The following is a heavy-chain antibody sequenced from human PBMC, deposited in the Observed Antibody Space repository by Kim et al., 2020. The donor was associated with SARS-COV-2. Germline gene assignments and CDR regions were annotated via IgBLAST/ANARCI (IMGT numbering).Heavy chain of an antibody. CDR2: IIPIFGTA. D-gene: IGHD3-22*01. V-gene: IGHV1-69*13. CDR3: ARAWYYDSSGYYQRGYFDY. J-gene: IGHJ4*02. Sequence: PSVKVSCKASGGTFSSYAISWVRQAPGQGLEWMGGIIPIFGTANYAQKFQGRVTITADESTSTAYMELSSLRSEDTAVYYCARAWYYDSSGYYQRGYFDYWGQGTLVTVSS. CDR1: GGTFSSYA.